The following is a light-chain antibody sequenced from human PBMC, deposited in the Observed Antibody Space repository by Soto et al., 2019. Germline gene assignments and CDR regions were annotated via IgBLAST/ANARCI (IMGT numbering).Light chain of an antibody. CDR2: WAS. CDR1: QSVLFTSNNKDF. Sequence: DIVMTQSPDSLAVSLGERATITCKSSQSVLFTSNNKDFLAWYQQRPGQSPKLILFWASTRASGVPDRFSGSGSGTDVTLTIDSLQAEDAAVYYCHQFYSSPPTFGQGTKVDIK. V-gene: IGKV4-1*01. CDR3: HQFYSSPPT. J-gene: IGKJ1*01.